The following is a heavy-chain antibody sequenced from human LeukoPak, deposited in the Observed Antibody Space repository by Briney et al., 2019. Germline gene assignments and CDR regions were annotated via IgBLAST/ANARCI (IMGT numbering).Heavy chain of an antibody. CDR1: GFTFSSYA. J-gene: IGHJ4*02. CDR2: ISYDGSNK. V-gene: IGHV3-30*01. CDR3: ARVGRIYYDSSGYWDY. D-gene: IGHD3-22*01. Sequence: GGSLSLSCAASGFTFSSYAMHWVRQAPGKGLEWVAVISYDGSNKYYADSVKGRFTISRDNSKNTLYLQMNSLRAEDTAVYYCARVGRIYYDSSGYWDYWGQGTLVTVSS.